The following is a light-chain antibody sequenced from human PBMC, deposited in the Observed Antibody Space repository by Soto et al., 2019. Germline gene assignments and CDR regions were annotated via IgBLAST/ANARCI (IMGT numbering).Light chain of an antibody. J-gene: IGKJ1*01. CDR1: QSVLYSSNNKNY. CDR3: QQYFSFPWT. Sequence: DIVMTQSPDSLAVSLGERATINCKSSQSVLYSSNNKNYLAWYQQKPGQPPKLLIYWASTRESGVPDRFGDSGSGTDFTLTISSLQAEDVAVYYCQQYFSFPWTFGQGTKVEIK. CDR2: WAS. V-gene: IGKV4-1*01.